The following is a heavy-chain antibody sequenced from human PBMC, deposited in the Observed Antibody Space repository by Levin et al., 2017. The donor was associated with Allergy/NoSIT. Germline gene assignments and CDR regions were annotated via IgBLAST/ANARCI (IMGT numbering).Heavy chain of an antibody. V-gene: IGHV5-51*01. D-gene: IGHD2-2*01. CDR1: GYSFTSYW. CDR2: IYPGDSDT. Sequence: GESLKISCKGSGYSFTSYWIGWVRQMPGKGLEWMGIIYPGDSDTRYSPSFQGQVTISADKSISTAYLQWSSLKASDTAMYYCARRIEGYCSSTSCYLGLAFDYWGQGTLVTVSS. J-gene: IGHJ4*02. CDR3: ARRIEGYCSSTSCYLGLAFDY.